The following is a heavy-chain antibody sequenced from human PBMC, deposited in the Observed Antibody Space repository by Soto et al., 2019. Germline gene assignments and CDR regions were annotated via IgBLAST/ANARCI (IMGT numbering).Heavy chain of an antibody. CDR1: GGSISSYY. J-gene: IGHJ4*02. CDR2: IYYSGST. CDR3: ARTGGYFEWLPPYYFDY. Sequence: PSETLSLTCTVSGGSISSYYWSWIRQPPGKGLEWIGYIYYSGSTNYNPSLKSRVTISVDTSKNQFSLKLSSVTAADTAVYYCARTGGYFEWLPPYYFDYWGQRTLVTVSS. V-gene: IGHV4-59*08. D-gene: IGHD3-9*01.